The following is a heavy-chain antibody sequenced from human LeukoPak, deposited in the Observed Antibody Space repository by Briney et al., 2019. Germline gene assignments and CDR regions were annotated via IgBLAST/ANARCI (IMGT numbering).Heavy chain of an antibody. D-gene: IGHD3-9*01. Sequence: GGSLRLSCAASGFAFTSYAVSWVRQAPGKRLEWVSAISGSGGSTYYADSVKGRFTISRDNFKNTLYLQMNSLRAEDKAVYYCAKNNILTGYDLYYFDYWGQGPLVTVSS. J-gene: IGHJ4*02. CDR2: ISGSGGST. V-gene: IGHV3-23*01. CDR1: GFAFTSYA. CDR3: AKNNILTGYDLYYFDY.